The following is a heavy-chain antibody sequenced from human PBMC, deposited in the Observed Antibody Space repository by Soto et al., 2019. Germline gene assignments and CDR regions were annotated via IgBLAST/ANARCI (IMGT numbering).Heavy chain of an antibody. CDR3: ASDMSTP. D-gene: IGHD2-2*01. J-gene: IGHJ5*02. Sequence: QVQLVQSGAEVKKPGASVKVSCKASGYTFTSHDINWMRQATGQGLEWMGWMNPNSGHTNYAQKFQGRVTMTRDTSISTAYMELTSLRSEDTAIYCCASDMSTPWGQGTLVIVSS. V-gene: IGHV1-8*02. CDR1: GYTFTSHD. CDR2: MNPNSGHT.